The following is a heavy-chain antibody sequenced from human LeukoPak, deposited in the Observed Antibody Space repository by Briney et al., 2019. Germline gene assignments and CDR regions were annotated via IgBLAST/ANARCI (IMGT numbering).Heavy chain of an antibody. CDR2: ISDSGGST. V-gene: IGHV3-23*01. CDR1: GFTFSSFA. CDR3: ATRGARDGSYYAFDV. J-gene: IGHJ3*01. D-gene: IGHD1-26*01. Sequence: GGSLRLSCAATGFTFSSFAMSWVRQAPGKGLEWVADISDSGGSTNYADSVEGRFTISRDNFKDTLFLQMSSLRAEDTAVYYCATRGARDGSYYAFDVWGQGTRVTVSS.